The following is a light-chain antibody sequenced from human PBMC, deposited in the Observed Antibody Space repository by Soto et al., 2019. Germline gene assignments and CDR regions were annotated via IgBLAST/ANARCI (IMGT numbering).Light chain of an antibody. CDR1: KLGDKY. CDR2: QDS. Sequence: SYELTQPPSVSVSPGQTASITCSGDKLGDKYACWYQQKPGQSPVLVIYQDSKRPSGIPERFSGSNSGNTATLTISGTQARDEADYYCKAWDSSTVVFGGGTKLTVL. V-gene: IGLV3-1*01. J-gene: IGLJ2*01. CDR3: KAWDSSTVV.